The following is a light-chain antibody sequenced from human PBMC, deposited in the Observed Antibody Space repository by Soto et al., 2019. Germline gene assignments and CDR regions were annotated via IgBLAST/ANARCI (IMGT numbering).Light chain of an antibody. CDR1: QSVLYSANNKDH. J-gene: IGKJ5*01. Sequence: DIVMNQSPDSLAVSLGERATINCKSSQSVLYSANNKDHLAWYQQKPGQPPKLLIYWASTRESGVPHRFSGSGSGTDFTLTISSLQPEDFATYHCQQSYSTPLITVGPGTRLEIK. V-gene: IGKV4-1*01. CDR2: WAS. CDR3: QQSYSTPLIT.